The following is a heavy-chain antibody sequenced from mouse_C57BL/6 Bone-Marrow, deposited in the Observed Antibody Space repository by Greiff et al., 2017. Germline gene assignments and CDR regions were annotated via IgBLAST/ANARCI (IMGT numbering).Heavy chain of an antibody. D-gene: IGHD2-4*01. J-gene: IGHJ3*01. CDR2: IRNKANGYTT. CDR1: GFTFTDYY. CDR3: APFYDDYSFAY. Sequence: EVQVVESGGGLVQPGGSLSLSCAASGFTFTDYYMSWVRQPPGKALEWLGFIRNKANGYTTEYSASVKGRFTISRDNSQSILYLQMNALRAEDSATYYCAPFYDDYSFAYWGQGTLVTVSA. V-gene: IGHV7-3*01.